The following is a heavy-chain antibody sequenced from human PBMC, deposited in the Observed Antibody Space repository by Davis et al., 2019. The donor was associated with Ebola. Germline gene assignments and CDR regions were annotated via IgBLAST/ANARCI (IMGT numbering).Heavy chain of an antibody. V-gene: IGHV3-9*01. CDR2: ISWNSGSI. J-gene: IGHJ3*02. Sequence: SLKISCAASGFTFDDYAMHWVRQAPGKGLEWVSGISWNSGSIDYAASVKGRFTISRDNAKNSLYLQMNSLRAEDTAVYYCAREEAGAAAGKDAFDIWGQGTMVTVSS. CDR3: AREEAGAAAGKDAFDI. CDR1: GFTFDDYA. D-gene: IGHD6-13*01.